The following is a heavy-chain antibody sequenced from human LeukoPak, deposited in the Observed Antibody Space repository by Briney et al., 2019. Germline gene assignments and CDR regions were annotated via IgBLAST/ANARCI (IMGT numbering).Heavy chain of an antibody. D-gene: IGHD4-17*01. CDR3: ARLYGDYGYFDL. Sequence: SETLSLTCTVSGGSIRSYYWSWVRQPAGKGLEWIGYIYYSGSTNYNPSLKSRVTISVDTSKNQFSLKLSSVTAADTAVYYCARLYGDYGYFDLWGRGTLVTVSS. CDR2: IYYSGST. J-gene: IGHJ2*01. CDR1: GGSIRSYY. V-gene: IGHV4-59*08.